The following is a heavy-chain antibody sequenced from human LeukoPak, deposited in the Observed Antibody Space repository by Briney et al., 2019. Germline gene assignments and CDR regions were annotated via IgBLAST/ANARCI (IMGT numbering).Heavy chain of an antibody. J-gene: IGHJ4*02. CDR3: AKVLRYFDWLSKGSFLD. V-gene: IGHV4-39*07. D-gene: IGHD3-9*01. Sequence: SETLSLTCTVSGGSISSSSYYWGWIRQPPGKGLEWIGSIYHSGSTYYNPSLKSRVTISVDTSKNQFSLKLSSVTAADTAVYYCAKVLRYFDWLSKGSFLDWGQGTLVTVSS. CDR1: GGSISSSSYY. CDR2: IYHSGST.